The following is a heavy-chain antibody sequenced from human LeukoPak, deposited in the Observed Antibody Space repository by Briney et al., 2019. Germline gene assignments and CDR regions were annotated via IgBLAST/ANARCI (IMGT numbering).Heavy chain of an antibody. J-gene: IGHJ5*02. Sequence: ASVKVSCKASGYIFTSYDINWVRQATGQGLEWMGWMNPNSGNTGYAQKFQGRVTITRNTSISTAYMELSSLRSEDTAVYYCARAAGIRKVNWFDPWGQGTLVTVSS. CDR3: ARAAGIRKVNWFDP. CDR1: GYIFTSYD. V-gene: IGHV1-8*03. D-gene: IGHD6-13*01. CDR2: MNPNSGNT.